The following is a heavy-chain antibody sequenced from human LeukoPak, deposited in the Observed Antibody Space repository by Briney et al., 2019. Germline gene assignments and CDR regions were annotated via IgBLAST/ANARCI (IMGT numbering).Heavy chain of an antibody. Sequence: PGGSLRLSCAASGLIFSNYRMNWVRQAPGKGLEWVSYISSSSTTIYYADSVKGRFTISRDNAKNSLFLQMNSLRDEDTAVYYCARERSGQLYYYGMDVWGQGTTVTVSS. CDR1: GLIFSNYR. D-gene: IGHD3-3*01. CDR3: ARERSGQLYYYGMDV. V-gene: IGHV3-48*02. CDR2: ISSSSTTI. J-gene: IGHJ6*02.